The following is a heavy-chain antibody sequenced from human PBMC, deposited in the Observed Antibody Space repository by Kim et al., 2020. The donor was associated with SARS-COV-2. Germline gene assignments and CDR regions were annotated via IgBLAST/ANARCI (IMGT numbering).Heavy chain of an antibody. CDR2: ISSSSSYI. CDR1: GFTFSSYS. V-gene: IGHV3-21*04. J-gene: IGHJ1*01. D-gene: IGHD3-9*01. CDR3: ALDYDILTGYLPFQH. Sequence: GGSLRLSCAASGFTFSSYSMNWVRQAPGKGLEWVSSISSSSSYIYYADSVKGRFTISRDNAKNSLYLQMNSLRAEDTAVYYCALDYDILTGYLPFQHWGQGTLVTVSS.